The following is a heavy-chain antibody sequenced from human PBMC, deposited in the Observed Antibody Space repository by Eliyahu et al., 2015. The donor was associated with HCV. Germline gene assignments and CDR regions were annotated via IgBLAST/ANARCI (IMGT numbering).Heavy chain of an antibody. Sequence: FTISRDNAKNSLYLQMNSLRAEDTAVYYCATARSTDTVDIWGQGTMVTVSS. CDR3: ATARSTDTVDI. V-gene: IGHV3-11*06. J-gene: IGHJ3*02.